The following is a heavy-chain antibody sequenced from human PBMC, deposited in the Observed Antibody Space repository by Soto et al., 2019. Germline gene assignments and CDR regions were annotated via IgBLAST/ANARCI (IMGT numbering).Heavy chain of an antibody. D-gene: IGHD3-9*01. CDR3: ATSYDTGFDP. Sequence: QLPLVQSAAEVKKPGASVRVSCKAYGYPFIKYGISWIRQAPEQGLEWMGWIKVDSGYTNYAQKFQGRVTMTADTSSDTAFMELRSLRRDDTAVYFCATSYDTGFDPWGQGTLVSVSS. CDR2: IKVDSGYT. V-gene: IGHV1-18*04. CDR1: GYPFIKYG. J-gene: IGHJ5*02.